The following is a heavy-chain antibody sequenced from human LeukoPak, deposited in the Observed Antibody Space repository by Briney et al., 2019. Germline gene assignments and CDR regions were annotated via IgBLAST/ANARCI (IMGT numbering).Heavy chain of an antibody. CDR3: ARQMTSTRLFDS. V-gene: IGHV3-30*04. CDR2: IGSDGTKK. D-gene: IGHD5/OR15-5a*01. Sequence: GGSLRLPCVASGFIFSDHPFHWVRQSPDKGLEWVALIGSDGTKKYYADSVQGRFTVSRENSKNTLFLQMNTLRADDTAVYFCARQMTSTRLFDSWGQGTLVTVSS. CDR1: GFIFSDHP. J-gene: IGHJ4*02.